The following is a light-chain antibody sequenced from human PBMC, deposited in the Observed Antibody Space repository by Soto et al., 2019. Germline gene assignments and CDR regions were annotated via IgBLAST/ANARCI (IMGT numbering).Light chain of an antibody. J-gene: IGLJ1*01. CDR1: DIGSES. V-gene: IGLV3-21*02. CDR2: DDS. Sequence: SYELTQPPSVSVAPGQTARITCGGNDIGSESVHWYQQKPGQAPVLVVYDDSDRPSGIPERFSGSNSGNTASLTISGVEAGDEADYYCQVWDSGSDHYVFGSGTKLTVL. CDR3: QVWDSGSDHYV.